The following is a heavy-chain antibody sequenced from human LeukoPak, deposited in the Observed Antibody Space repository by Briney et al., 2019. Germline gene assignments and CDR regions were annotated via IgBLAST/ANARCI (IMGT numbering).Heavy chain of an antibody. J-gene: IGHJ4*02. CDR3: ARKNGLDY. V-gene: IGHV3-7*01. CDR2: IKQDGSEK. CDR1: GFTFSNYG. Sequence: PGGSLRLSCAASGFTFSNYGMRWVRQAPGKGLEWVANIKQDGSEKYYVDSVKGRFTISRDNAKNSLYLQMNSLRAEDTAVYYCARKNGLDYWGQGTLVTVSS.